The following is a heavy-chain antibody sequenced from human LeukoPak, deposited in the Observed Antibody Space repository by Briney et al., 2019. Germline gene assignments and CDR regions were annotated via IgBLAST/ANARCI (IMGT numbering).Heavy chain of an antibody. CDR2: IYTRGST. CDR1: GGSINNYY. J-gene: IGHJ6*02. V-gene: IGHV4-4*07. D-gene: IGHD6-25*01. CDR3: ARGAASYYGMDV. Sequence: SETLSLTCTVSGGSINNYYGTWIRHPAGKGLEWIGRIYTRGSTNYNPSLKSRVTMSVDTSKNQFSLKLSSVTAADTAVYYCARGAASYYGMDVWGQGTTVTVSS.